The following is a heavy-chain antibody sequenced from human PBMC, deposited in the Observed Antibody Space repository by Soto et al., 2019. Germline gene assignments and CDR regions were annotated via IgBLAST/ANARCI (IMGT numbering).Heavy chain of an antibody. J-gene: IGHJ4*02. CDR1: GGSISSGDYY. CDR2: IYYSGST. CDR3: ARVGDRAMAVSD. D-gene: IGHD5-18*01. Sequence: QVQLQESGPGLVKPSQTLSLTCTVSGGSISSGDYYWSWIRQPPGKGLEWIGYIYYSGSTYYNPSLKSRVXLXVXXSKNQFSLKLSSVTAADTAVYYCARVGDRAMAVSDWGQGTLVTVSS. V-gene: IGHV4-30-4*01.